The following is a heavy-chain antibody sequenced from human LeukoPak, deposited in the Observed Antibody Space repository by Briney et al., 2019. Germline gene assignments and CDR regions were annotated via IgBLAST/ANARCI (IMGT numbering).Heavy chain of an antibody. CDR1: GFSLTTSGVG. J-gene: IGHJ4*02. CDR3: AHSYDTAGYYYSRFDY. V-gene: IGHV2-5*01. D-gene: IGHD3-22*01. Sequence: ESGPTLVNHTQTLTLTCTFSGFSLTTSGVGVGWIRQPPGKALEWLALIYWNDHKPYSPALRSRLTVTKDTSKNQVVLTMTNMDPVDTATYYCAHSYDTAGYYYSRFDYWGQGTLVTVSS. CDR2: IYWNDHK.